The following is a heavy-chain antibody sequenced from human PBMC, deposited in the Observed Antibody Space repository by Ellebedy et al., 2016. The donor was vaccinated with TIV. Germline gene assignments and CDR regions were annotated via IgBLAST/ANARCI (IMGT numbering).Heavy chain of an antibody. J-gene: IGHJ4*02. Sequence: MPSETLSLTCTVSGGSTSTYYWTWIRQPPGKGLEWIGNVYYSGSPNYNPSLKSRVTISVDTSQNQFSLKLSSVTAADTAVYYCARVTSGWSYYTDYWGQGTLVTVSS. CDR3: ARVTSGWSYYTDY. V-gene: IGHV4-59*12. CDR1: GGSTSTYY. CDR2: VYYSGSP. D-gene: IGHD6-19*01.